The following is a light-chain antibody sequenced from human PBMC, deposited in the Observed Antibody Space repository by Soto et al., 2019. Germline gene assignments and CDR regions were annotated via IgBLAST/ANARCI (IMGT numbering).Light chain of an antibody. V-gene: IGKV3-20*01. CDR3: QQYGSSLLFT. CDR1: QSVSSSY. Sequence: EIVLTQSPGTLSLSPGERATLSCRASQSVSSSYLAWYQQKPSQAPRLLIYGASSRATGIPDRFSGSGSGTDFTLTISRLEPEDFAVYYCQQYGSSLLFTFGPGTKVD. J-gene: IGKJ3*01. CDR2: GAS.